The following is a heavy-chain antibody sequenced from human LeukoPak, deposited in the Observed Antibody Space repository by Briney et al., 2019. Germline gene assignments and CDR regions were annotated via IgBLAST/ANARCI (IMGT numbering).Heavy chain of an antibody. J-gene: IGHJ4*02. Sequence: PGGSLRLSCAASGFTFSSYAMSWVRQAPGKGLEWVSGIRGSSGVTYYADSVKGRFTISRDNAKNSLYLQMNSLRAEDTAVYYCARTSNIAVAGTGHRPYFDYWGQGTLVTVSS. CDR1: GFTFSSYA. CDR2: IRGSSGVT. V-gene: IGHV3-23*01. CDR3: ARTSNIAVAGTGHRPYFDY. D-gene: IGHD6-19*01.